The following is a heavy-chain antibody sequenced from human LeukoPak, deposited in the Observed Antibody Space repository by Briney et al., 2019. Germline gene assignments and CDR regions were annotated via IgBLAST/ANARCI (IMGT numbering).Heavy chain of an antibody. V-gene: IGHV4-59*08. CDR2: IYYSGST. CDR1: GGSISSYY. CDR3: ARSIPSAFDI. D-gene: IGHD2-21*01. Sequence: PLETLSLTCTVSGGSISSYYWSWIRQPPGKGLEWIGYIYYSGSTNYNPSLKSRVTISVDTSKNQFSLKLSSVTAADTAVYYCARSIPSAFDIWGQGTMVTVSS. J-gene: IGHJ3*02.